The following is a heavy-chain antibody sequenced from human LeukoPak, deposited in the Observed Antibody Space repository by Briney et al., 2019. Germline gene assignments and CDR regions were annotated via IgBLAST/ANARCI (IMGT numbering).Heavy chain of an antibody. CDR2: ISSSGSTQ. CDR1: GFTFSTYE. D-gene: IGHD5-18*01. CDR3: ARDESWLPDY. V-gene: IGHV3-48*03. J-gene: IGHJ4*02. Sequence: GGSLRLSCAASGFTFSTYEMDWVRQAPGKGLEWVSYISSSGSTQYYTDSVKGRFTISRDNAKNSLYLQMNSLRAEDTAVYYCARDESWLPDYWGQGTLVTVSS.